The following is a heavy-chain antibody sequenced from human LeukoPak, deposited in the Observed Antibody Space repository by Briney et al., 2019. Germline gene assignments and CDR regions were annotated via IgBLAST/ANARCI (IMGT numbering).Heavy chain of an antibody. V-gene: IGHV3-30*18. CDR3: AKIEGSSSYYFDY. CDR2: MSYDGGST. J-gene: IGHJ4*02. Sequence: GGSLRLSCAASGFTFSTYAMHWVRQAPGKGLEWVAIMSYDGGSTSYADSVKGRFTISRDNSKNTLYLQMSSLRTEDTAVYYCAKIEGSSSYYFDYWGQGTLVTVSS. CDR1: GFTFSTYA. D-gene: IGHD6-6*01.